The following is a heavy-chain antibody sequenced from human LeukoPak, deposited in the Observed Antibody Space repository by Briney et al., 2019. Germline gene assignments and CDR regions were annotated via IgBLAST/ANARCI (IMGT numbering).Heavy chain of an antibody. CDR1: GVSIISGGYY. J-gene: IGHJ6*03. V-gene: IGHV4-31*03. CDR2: IHDSGRT. CDR3: ARTIRDDYYFYMDV. Sequence: PSETLSLTCTVSGVSIISGGYYWSWIRQSPGKGLEWIGYIHDSGRTYYNPSLKSRLTMSVVTSKNQFSLRLNSVTAADTAVYYCARTIRDDYYFYMDVWGKGTTVTVSS. D-gene: IGHD5-24*01.